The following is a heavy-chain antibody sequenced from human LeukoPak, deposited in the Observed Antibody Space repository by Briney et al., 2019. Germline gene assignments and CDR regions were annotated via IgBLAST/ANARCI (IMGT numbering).Heavy chain of an antibody. Sequence: ASVKVSWKASGYTFTSYDINWVRQATGQGLEWMGWMNPNSGNTGYAQKFQGRVTMTRNTSISTAYMELSSLRSEDTAVYYCARTQSGTVTTSPRRGYYYYGMDVWGQGTTVTVSS. CDR2: MNPNSGNT. CDR1: GYTFTSYD. D-gene: IGHD4-17*01. V-gene: IGHV1-8*01. CDR3: ARTQSGTVTTSPRRGYYYYGMDV. J-gene: IGHJ6*02.